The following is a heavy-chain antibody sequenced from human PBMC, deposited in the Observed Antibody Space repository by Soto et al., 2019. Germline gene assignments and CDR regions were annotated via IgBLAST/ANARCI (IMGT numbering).Heavy chain of an antibody. CDR2: ISYDGSNK. CDR3: AKDPYSGGRHYYYYGMDV. Sequence: QVQLVESGGGVVQPGRSLRLSCAASGFTFSSYGMHWVRQAPGKGLEWVAVISYDGSNKYYADSVKGRFTISRDNSKNTLYLQMNSLRAEDTAVYYCAKDPYSGGRHYYYYGMDVWGQGTTVTVSS. CDR1: GFTFSSYG. D-gene: IGHD3-16*01. V-gene: IGHV3-30*18. J-gene: IGHJ6*02.